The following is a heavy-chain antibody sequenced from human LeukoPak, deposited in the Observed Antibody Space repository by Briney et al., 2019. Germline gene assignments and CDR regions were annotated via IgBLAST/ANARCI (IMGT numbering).Heavy chain of an antibody. CDR1: GGSFSGYY. D-gene: IGHD1-26*01. J-gene: IGHJ4*02. CDR3: ARRSDSGSDDGEDYFDN. CDR2: MYYDGST. V-gene: IGHV4-34*01. Sequence: SETLSLTCAVYGGSFSGYYWSWIRQPPGKGLEWIGSMYYDGSTYHNPPLKSRITISVDTANNQFSLKLTSVTAADTAVYFCARRSDSGSDDGEDYFDNWGQGTLVTVSS.